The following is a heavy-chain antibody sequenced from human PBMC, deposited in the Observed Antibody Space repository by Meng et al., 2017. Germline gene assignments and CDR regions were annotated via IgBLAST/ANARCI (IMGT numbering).Heavy chain of an antibody. CDR3: ARDEDISAAGKLFGDY. D-gene: IGHD6-25*01. CDR2: INLKSGDT. CDR1: VYHSPASY. J-gene: IGHJ4*02. Sequence: QVSVVQSAAEGQMPGASVKSARTHSVYHSPASYVAWVRRDPGHGLEWMGRINLKSGDTHYAKKFQTRVTMTGEPSTSTVYMELSGLSPDDTAMYYCARDEDISAAGKLFGDYWGQGTLVTVSS. V-gene: IGHV1-2*06.